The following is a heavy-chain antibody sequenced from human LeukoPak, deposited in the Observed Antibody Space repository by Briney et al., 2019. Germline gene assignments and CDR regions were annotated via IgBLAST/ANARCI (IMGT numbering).Heavy chain of an antibody. J-gene: IGHJ4*02. Sequence: GGSLRLSCAASGFTFSSYAMSWVRQAPGKGLEWVSGINWNGGTTGYVDSVKGRFTISRDNAKNSLYLQMNSLRAEDTALYHCARDRSYGSFDYWGQGTLVTVSS. CDR1: GFTFSSYA. CDR3: ARDRSYGSFDY. D-gene: IGHD5-18*01. V-gene: IGHV3-20*01. CDR2: INWNGGTT.